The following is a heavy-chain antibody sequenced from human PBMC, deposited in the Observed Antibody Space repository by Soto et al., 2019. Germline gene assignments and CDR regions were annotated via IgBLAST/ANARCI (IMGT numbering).Heavy chain of an antibody. CDR2: INHSGST. V-gene: IGHV4-34*01. CDR3: SRGGSIAVAGSSRRDYYMDV. Sequence: SETLSLTCAVYGGSFSGYYWSWIRQPPGKGLEWIGEINHSGSTNYNPSLKSRVTISVDTSKNQFSLKLSSVTAADTAVYYCSRGGSIAVAGSSRRDYYMDVWGKGTTVTVSS. D-gene: IGHD6-19*01. J-gene: IGHJ6*03. CDR1: GGSFSGYY.